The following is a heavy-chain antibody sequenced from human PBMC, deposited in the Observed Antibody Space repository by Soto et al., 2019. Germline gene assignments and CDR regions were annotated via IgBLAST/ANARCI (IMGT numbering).Heavy chain of an antibody. J-gene: IGHJ6*02. Sequence: GGSLRLSCAASGFTFSSYIMNGVRQAPGKGLEWVSSISSSSSYIYYADSVKGRFTISRDNAKNSLYLQMNSLRAEDTAVYYCARDVYYGSGSYPFLYYGMDVWGQGTTVTVSS. D-gene: IGHD3-10*01. CDR1: GFTFSSYI. CDR3: ARDVYYGSGSYPFLYYGMDV. CDR2: ISSSSSYI. V-gene: IGHV3-21*01.